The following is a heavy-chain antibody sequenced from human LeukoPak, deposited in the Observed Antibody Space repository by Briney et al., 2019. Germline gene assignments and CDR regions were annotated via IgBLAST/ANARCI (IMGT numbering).Heavy chain of an antibody. CDR2: IKQDGSTK. J-gene: IGHJ4*02. CDR1: GFTFTNSW. CDR3: ARDTDGSLDY. D-gene: IGHD1-26*01. Sequence: GGSLRLSCAASGFTFTNSWMAWVRQAPGKGLEWVANIKQDGSTKHYADSLKGRFTISRDNPKNSLYLQMNSLRAHDTAVYYCARDTDGSLDYWGQGILVTVAS. V-gene: IGHV3-7*01.